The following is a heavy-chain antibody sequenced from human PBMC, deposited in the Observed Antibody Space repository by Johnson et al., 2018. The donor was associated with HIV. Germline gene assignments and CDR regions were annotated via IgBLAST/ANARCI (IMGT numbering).Heavy chain of an antibody. CDR2: MSGSGAVT. J-gene: IGHJ3*02. Sequence: QVQLVESGGGVVQPGRSLRLSCAASGFTFSDYYMSWIRQAPGKGLEWVSSMSGSGAVTYYADSVKGRFTISRDNSKNRLFLQMNSLRAEDTAVYYCARVATHAFDIWGQGTMVTVSS. V-gene: IGHV3-11*04. D-gene: IGHD1-26*01. CDR1: GFTFSDYY. CDR3: ARVATHAFDI.